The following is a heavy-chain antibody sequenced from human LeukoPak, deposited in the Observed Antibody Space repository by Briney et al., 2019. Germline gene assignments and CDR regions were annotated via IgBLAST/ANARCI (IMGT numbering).Heavy chain of an antibody. V-gene: IGHV4-34*01. J-gene: IGHJ5*02. CDR3: ARGYSSGWYRGNWFDP. CDR1: GGAFSGYY. CDR2: INHSGST. Sequence: SETLSLTCGVYGGAFSGYYWSWIRQPPGKGLEWIGEINHSGSTNYNPSLKSRVTISVDTSKNQFSLKLSSVTAADTAVYYCARGYSSGWYRGNWFDPWGQGTLVTVSS. D-gene: IGHD6-19*01.